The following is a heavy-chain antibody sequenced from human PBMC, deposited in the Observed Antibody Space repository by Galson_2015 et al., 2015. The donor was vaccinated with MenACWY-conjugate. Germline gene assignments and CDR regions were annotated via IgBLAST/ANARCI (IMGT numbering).Heavy chain of an antibody. Sequence: SCKASNYTFTSHGINWVRQAPGQGLEWMGWVSTNNGNTNYAQNFQGKVTMTTDTSTTTAYMQLRSLTSDDTAVYYCARGRTTISSQRYFDLWGRGTLVIVSS. V-gene: IGHV1-18*01. CDR3: ARGRTTISSQRYFDL. J-gene: IGHJ2*01. D-gene: IGHD2-2*01. CDR2: VSTNNGNT. CDR1: NYTFTSHG.